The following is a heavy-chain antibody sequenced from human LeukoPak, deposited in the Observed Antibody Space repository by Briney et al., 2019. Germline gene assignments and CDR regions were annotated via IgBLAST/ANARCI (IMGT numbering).Heavy chain of an antibody. CDR2: ISSSSSYI. J-gene: IGHJ4*02. CDR1: GFTFSSYW. CDR3: ARELTTVTTWTPGA. V-gene: IGHV3-21*01. Sequence: GGSLRLSCAASGFTFSSYWMHWVRQAPGKGLEWVSSISSSSSYIYYADSVKGRFTISRDNAKNSLYLQMNSLRAEDTAVYYCARELTTVTTWTPGAWGQGTLVTVSS. D-gene: IGHD4-11*01.